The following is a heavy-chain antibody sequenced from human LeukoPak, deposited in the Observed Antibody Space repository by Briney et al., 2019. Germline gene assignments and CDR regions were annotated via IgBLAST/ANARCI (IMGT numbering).Heavy chain of an antibody. V-gene: IGHV3-21*01. Sequence: GGSLRLSCAASGFTFSSYSMNWVRQAPGKGLEWVSSISSSSSYIYYADSVKGRFTISRDNAKNSLYLQMNSLRAEDTAVYYCARLRRNPTGYCSSTSCFRFDPWGQGTLVTVSS. CDR2: ISSSSSYI. CDR1: GFTFSSYS. D-gene: IGHD2-2*01. CDR3: ARLRRNPTGYCSSTSCFRFDP. J-gene: IGHJ5*02.